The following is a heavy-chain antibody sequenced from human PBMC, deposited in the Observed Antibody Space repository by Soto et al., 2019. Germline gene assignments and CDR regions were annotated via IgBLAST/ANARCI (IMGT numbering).Heavy chain of an antibody. Sequence: QVQLVQSGAEVKKPGASVKVSCKASGYIFDSYGISWVRQAPGQGLEWMGWISPYNGNTNYAQKIQGRGTMTTDTSTRTAYMELSSLRSDDTAVYYCAREQAKFVTDYYHYYGMDVWGQGTTVTVSS. CDR3: AREQAKFVTDYYHYYGMDV. CDR1: GYIFDSYG. CDR2: ISPYNGNT. V-gene: IGHV1-18*01. D-gene: IGHD2-21*02. J-gene: IGHJ6*02.